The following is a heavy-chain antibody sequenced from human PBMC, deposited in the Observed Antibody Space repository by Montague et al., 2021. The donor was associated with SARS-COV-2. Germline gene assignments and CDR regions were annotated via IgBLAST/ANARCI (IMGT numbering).Heavy chain of an antibody. V-gene: IGHV4-39*02. CDR3: ACLTWMELWLSGYYFDS. CDR2: ISHSAST. D-gene: IGHD5-18*01. J-gene: IGHJ4*02. Sequence: SETLSLTCTVSGDSISTDSYCWGWMRQPPGKRLEWIGNISHSASTYYTTYNKGRITMAVTTSKNTFSLMLKSVTAADTAIDYCACLTWMELWLSGYYFDSWGQGTLVTVSS. CDR1: GDSISTDSYC.